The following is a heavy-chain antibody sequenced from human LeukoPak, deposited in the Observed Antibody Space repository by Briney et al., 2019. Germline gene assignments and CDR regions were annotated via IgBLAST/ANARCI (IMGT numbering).Heavy chain of an antibody. CDR2: INQDGTEK. J-gene: IGHJ4*02. Sequence: PGGSLRLSCAASGFTFSSYWMSWVRQAPGEGLEWVAKINQDGTEKAYVDSVRGRFTISRDNAKNSLFLQMNTLRADDTAVYYCARDGFGTGSNWGQGTLVTVSS. D-gene: IGHD3-16*01. V-gene: IGHV3-7*03. CDR3: ARDGFGTGSN. CDR1: GFTFSSYW.